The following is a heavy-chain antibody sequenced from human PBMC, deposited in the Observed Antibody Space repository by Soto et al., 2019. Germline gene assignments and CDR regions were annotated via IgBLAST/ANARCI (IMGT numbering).Heavy chain of an antibody. J-gene: IGHJ4*02. CDR1: GGSIRSYY. CDR3: ARGAADTAMVGS. V-gene: IGHV4-59*01. Sequence: SETLSLTCTVSGGSIRSYYWTWIRQPPGKGLEWLGYIFYSGSTFYNPSLKSRVTISLRTSKTQFSLQLTSVTAADTAVYYFARGAADTAMVGSWGQGTLVTVSS. D-gene: IGHD5-18*01. CDR2: IFYSGST.